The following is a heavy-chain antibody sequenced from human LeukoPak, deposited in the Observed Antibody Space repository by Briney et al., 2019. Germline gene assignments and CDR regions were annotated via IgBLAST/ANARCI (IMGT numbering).Heavy chain of an antibody. J-gene: IGHJ5*02. V-gene: IGHV4-39*01. CDR1: GGSISSSSYS. Sequence: NPSETLSLICTVSGGSISSSSYSWGWIRQPPGKGLEWIGSIYYSGSTYYNPSLKSRVTISVDTSKNQFSLKLSSVTAADTAVYYCARRPSLGGYCSSTSCYNWFDPWGQGTLVTVSS. CDR3: ARRPSLGGYCSSTSCYNWFDP. CDR2: IYYSGST. D-gene: IGHD2-2*03.